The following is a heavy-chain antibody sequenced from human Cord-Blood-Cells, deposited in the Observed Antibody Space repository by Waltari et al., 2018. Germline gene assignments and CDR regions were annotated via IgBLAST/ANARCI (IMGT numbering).Heavy chain of an antibody. CDR3: ARDRSILEWLFDY. Sequence: QVQLVESGGGVVQPGRSLRLSCAASGFTFSSYGMHGVRQAPGKGLEWVAVIWYDGSNKYYADSVKGRFTISRDNSKNTLYLQMNSLRAEDTAVYYCARDRSILEWLFDYWGQGTLVTVSS. V-gene: IGHV3-33*01. J-gene: IGHJ4*02. D-gene: IGHD3-3*01. CDR2: IWYDGSNK. CDR1: GFTFSSYG.